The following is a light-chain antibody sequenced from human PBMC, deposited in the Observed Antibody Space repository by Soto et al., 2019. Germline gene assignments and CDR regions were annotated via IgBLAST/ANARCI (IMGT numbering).Light chain of an antibody. CDR3: QQYTRYSWT. CDR1: QSISKW. V-gene: IGKV1-5*01. Sequence: HMTQSPSTLSASVGYRVTITCLASQSISKWLVWYQQKPGKAPQILIYDASTLKSGVPSRFSASGSGTEFTLIISSLQPDDFATSYCQQYTRYSWTIRRGTKVDI. CDR2: DAS. J-gene: IGKJ1*01.